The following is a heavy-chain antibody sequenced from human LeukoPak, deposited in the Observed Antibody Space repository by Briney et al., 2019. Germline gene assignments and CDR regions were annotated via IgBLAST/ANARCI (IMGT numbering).Heavy chain of an antibody. J-gene: IGHJ4*02. Sequence: GASVKVSCKASGYTFTSYYMHWVRQAPGQGLEWMGIINPSGGSTSYAQKFQGRVTMTRDTSTSTVYMELSSLRSEDTAVYYCARAGGYCGRISCPYYFDYGGQGSLVAVSS. CDR2: INPSGGST. CDR1: GYTFTSYY. V-gene: IGHV1-46*01. CDR3: ARAGGYCGRISCPYYFDY. D-gene: IGHD2-15*01.